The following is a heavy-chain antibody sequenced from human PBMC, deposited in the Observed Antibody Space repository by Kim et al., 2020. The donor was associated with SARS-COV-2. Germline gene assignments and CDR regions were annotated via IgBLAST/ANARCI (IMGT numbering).Heavy chain of an antibody. Sequence: GGSLRLSCAASGFTFSSSWMNWVRQVPGKGLEWVANINLDGTETYYVDSVKGRFTISRDNAKNSLYLQMNGLRVEDTAVYYCARHRGIANWGQGTLVTVS. D-gene: IGHD6-13*01. V-gene: IGHV3-7*01. CDR1: GFTFSSSW. CDR2: INLDGTET. CDR3: ARHRGIAN. J-gene: IGHJ4*02.